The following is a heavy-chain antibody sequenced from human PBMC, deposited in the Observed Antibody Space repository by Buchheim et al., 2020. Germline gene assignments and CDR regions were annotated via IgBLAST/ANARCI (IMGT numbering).Heavy chain of an antibody. CDR2: FNAGNGNT. CDR3: ARDLSGWYWFDP. CDR1: GYTFTSYA. Sequence: QVQLVQSGAEVKKPGASVKVSCKASGYTFTSYAMHWVRQAPGQRLEWMGWFNAGNGNTKYSQKFQGRVTITRDTSASTAYMELSSLRSEDTAVYYCARDLSGWYWFDPWGQGTL. V-gene: IGHV1-3*01. D-gene: IGHD6-19*01. J-gene: IGHJ5*02.